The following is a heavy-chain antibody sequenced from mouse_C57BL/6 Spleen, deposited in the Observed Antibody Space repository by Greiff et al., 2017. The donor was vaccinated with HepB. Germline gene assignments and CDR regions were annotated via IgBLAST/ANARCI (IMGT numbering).Heavy chain of an antibody. Sequence: EVHLVESGGDLVKPGGSLKLSCAASGFTFSSYGMSWVRQTPDKRLEWVATISSGGSYTYYPDSVKGRFTISRDNAKNTLYLQMSSLKSEDTAMYYCARQFITTVVDRVWFAAWGQGTLVTVSA. V-gene: IGHV5-6*01. CDR3: ARQFITTVVDRVWFAA. J-gene: IGHJ3*01. CDR2: ISSGGSYT. D-gene: IGHD1-1*01. CDR1: GFTFSSYG.